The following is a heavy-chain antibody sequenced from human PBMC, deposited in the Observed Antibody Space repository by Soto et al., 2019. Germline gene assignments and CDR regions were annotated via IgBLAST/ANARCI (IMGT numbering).Heavy chain of an antibody. Sequence: GGSLRLSCAASGFTFSSYSMNWVRQAPGKGLEWVSSISSSSYIYYADSVKGRFTISRDNAKNSLYLQMNSLRAEDTAVYYCARNLVQYDFWIWGQGTLVTVSS. D-gene: IGHD3-3*01. J-gene: IGHJ4*02. V-gene: IGHV3-21*01. CDR3: ARNLVQYDFWI. CDR2: ISSSSYI. CDR1: GFTFSSYS.